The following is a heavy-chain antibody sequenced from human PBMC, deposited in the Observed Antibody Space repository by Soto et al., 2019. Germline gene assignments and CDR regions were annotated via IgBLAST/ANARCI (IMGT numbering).Heavy chain of an antibody. CDR2: IIPIPDVA. V-gene: IGHV1-69*02. D-gene: IGHD3-10*01. CDR3: AQMWFGELWHGMDV. J-gene: IGHJ6*02. Sequence: QLVQSGAEVKKPGSSVKVSCKASGGDFLSYTISWVRQAPGQGPEWMGTIIPIPDVAKNAQKFQGRVAITADKATSTVYMELRSLRSDDTAVYYCAQMWFGELWHGMDVWGQGTTINVSS. CDR1: GGDFLSYT.